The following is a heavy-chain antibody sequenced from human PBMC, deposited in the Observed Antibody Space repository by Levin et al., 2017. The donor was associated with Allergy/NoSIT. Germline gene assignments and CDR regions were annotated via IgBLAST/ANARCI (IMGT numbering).Heavy chain of an antibody. CDR2: ISAYNGNT. D-gene: IGHD3-10*01. CDR1: GYTFTSYG. CDR3: ARGPVITMVQGFDY. V-gene: IGHV1-18*01. J-gene: IGHJ4*02. Sequence: GESLKISCKASGYTFTSYGISWVRQAPGQGLEWMGWISAYNGNTNYAQKLQGRVTMTTDTSTSTAYMELRSLRSDDTAVYYCARGPVITMVQGFDYWGQGTLVTVSS.